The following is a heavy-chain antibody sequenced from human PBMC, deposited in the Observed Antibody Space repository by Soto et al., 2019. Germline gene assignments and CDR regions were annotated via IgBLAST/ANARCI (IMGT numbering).Heavy chain of an antibody. CDR3: ARSIGSSSFYFDF. CDR1: VGTFSNYA. D-gene: IGHD6-6*01. Sequence: QVQLVQSGAEVKKPGSSVKVSCKASVGTFSNYAISWVRQAPGQGLEWMGGFIPVFGTTHYAQKFEGRVTITADDSTNTDMELRGLRSEDTALYCCARSIGSSSFYFDFWGQGTLITVSS. CDR2: FIPVFGTT. J-gene: IGHJ4*02. V-gene: IGHV1-69*01.